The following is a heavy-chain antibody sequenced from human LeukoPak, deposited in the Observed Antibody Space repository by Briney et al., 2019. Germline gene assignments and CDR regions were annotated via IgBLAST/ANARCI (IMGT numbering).Heavy chain of an antibody. J-gene: IGHJ6*02. CDR1: GFTFSSYG. CDR3: ARDMGRITIFVDGMDV. Sequence: PGRSLRLSCAASGFTFSSYGMHWVRQAPGKGLEWVAVISYDGSNKYYADSVKGRFTISRDNSKNTLYLQMNSLRAEDTAVYYCARDMGRITIFVDGMDVWGQGTTVTVSS. V-gene: IGHV3-30*03. CDR2: ISYDGSNK. D-gene: IGHD3-9*01.